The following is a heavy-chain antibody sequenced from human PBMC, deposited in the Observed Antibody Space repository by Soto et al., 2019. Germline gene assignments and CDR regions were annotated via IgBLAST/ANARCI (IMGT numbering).Heavy chain of an antibody. CDR3: ARDQTYYSSGTGVPYYFDY. V-gene: IGHV3-21*01. Sequence: GGSLRLSCAASGFTFSSYSMNWVRQAPGKGLEWVSSISSSSSYIYYADSVKGRFTISRDNAKNSLYLQMNGLRAEDTAVYYCARDQTYYSSGTGVPYYFDYWGQGTLVTVSS. CDR1: GFTFSSYS. J-gene: IGHJ4*02. CDR2: ISSSSSYI. D-gene: IGHD3-10*01.